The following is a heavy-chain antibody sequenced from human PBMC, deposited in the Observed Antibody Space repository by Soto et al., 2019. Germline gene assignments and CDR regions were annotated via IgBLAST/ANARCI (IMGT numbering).Heavy chain of an antibody. J-gene: IGHJ6*02. D-gene: IGHD3-22*01. V-gene: IGHV1-18*01. CDR1: GYTFSSYA. Sequence: ASVKVSCKASGYTFSSYAISWVRQAPGQGLEWLGWTSPYNDDTKYAQKLQGRVFMTTDTPTKTAHLDLRSLRSDDTAVYYCARGGYYDSSGSRDYHYYGMDVWGQGTTVTVSS. CDR2: TSPYNDDT. CDR3: ARGGYYDSSGSRDYHYYGMDV.